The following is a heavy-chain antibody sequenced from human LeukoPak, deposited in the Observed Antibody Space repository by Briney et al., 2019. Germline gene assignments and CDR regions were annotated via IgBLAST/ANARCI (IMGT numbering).Heavy chain of an antibody. D-gene: IGHD3-10*01. CDR2: IFPSSGEI. CDR3: ASSITLIRGVIIAAYDDFDY. CDR1: GFTFSTFA. V-gene: IGHV3-21*01. Sequence: GGSLRLSCVASGFTFSTFAMIWVRQPPGKGLEWVSSIFPSSGEIHYADSVRGRFTISRDNAKNSLYLQMNSLRAEDTAVYFCASSITLIRGVIIAAYDDFDYWGQGTLVTVSS. J-gene: IGHJ4*02.